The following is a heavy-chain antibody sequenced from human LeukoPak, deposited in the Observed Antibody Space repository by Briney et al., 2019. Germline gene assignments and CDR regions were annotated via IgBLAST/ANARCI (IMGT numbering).Heavy chain of an antibody. D-gene: IGHD6-13*01. CDR1: GVTFSSYS. Sequence: PGGSLRLSCAASGVTFSSYSMNWVRQAPGKGLEWVSSISGSSTYIYSANSLKGRFSISRDNAKNSLYLQMNSLRADDTAVYFCARASLSEIIAAEAFFDSWGQGTLVTVSS. J-gene: IGHJ4*02. V-gene: IGHV3-21*01. CDR3: ARASLSEIIAAEAFFDS. CDR2: ISGSSTYI.